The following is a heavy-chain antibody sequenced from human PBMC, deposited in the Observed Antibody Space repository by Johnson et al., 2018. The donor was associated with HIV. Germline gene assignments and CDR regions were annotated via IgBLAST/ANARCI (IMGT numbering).Heavy chain of an antibody. V-gene: IGHV3-30-3*01. CDR1: GFTFSSYA. J-gene: IGHJ3*02. Sequence: QVQLVESGGGVVQPGRSLRLSCAASGFTFSSYAMHWVRQAPGKGLEWVAVISYDGSNKYYADSVKGRFTISRDNSKNTRYLQMNSLRAEDTAVYYCARPDIVVVVANAFDIWGQGIMVTVSS. D-gene: IGHD2-15*01. CDR2: ISYDGSNK. CDR3: ARPDIVVVVANAFDI.